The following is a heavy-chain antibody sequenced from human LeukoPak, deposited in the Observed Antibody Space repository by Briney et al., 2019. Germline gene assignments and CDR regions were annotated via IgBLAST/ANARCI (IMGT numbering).Heavy chain of an antibody. CDR2: INHSGST. V-gene: IGHV4-30-4*08. CDR1: GGSISSGDYY. D-gene: IGHD5-18*01. Sequence: PSQTLSLTCTVSGGSISSGDYYWSWIRQPPGKGLEWIGEINHSGSTNYNPSLKGRVTISVDTSKNQFSLKLSSVTAADTAVYYCARGLGIQLWLSWFDPWGQGTLVTVSS. CDR3: ARGLGIQLWLSWFDP. J-gene: IGHJ5*02.